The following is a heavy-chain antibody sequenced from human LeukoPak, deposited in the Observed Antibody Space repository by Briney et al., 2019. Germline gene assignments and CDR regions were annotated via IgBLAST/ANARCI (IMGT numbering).Heavy chain of an antibody. CDR2: IKSKTDGGTT. CDR1: GFTFSNAW. J-gene: IGHJ6*02. D-gene: IGHD2-2*01. V-gene: IGHV3-15*01. Sequence: GGSLRLSCAASGFTFSNAWMSWVRQAPGKGLEWVGRIKSKTDGGTTDYAAPVKGRFTISRDDSKNTLYLQMNSLKTEDTAVYYCTTDRCSSTSCLYYYGMDVWGQGTTVTVSS. CDR3: TTDRCSSTSCLYYYGMDV.